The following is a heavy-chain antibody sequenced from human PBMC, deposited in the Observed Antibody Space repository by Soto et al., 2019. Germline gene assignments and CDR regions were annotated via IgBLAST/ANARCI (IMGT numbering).Heavy chain of an antibody. CDR1: GFTFSSYS. CDR2: ISSSSSYI. J-gene: IGHJ6*02. Sequence: PGGSLRLSCAASGFTFSSYSMNWVRQAPGKGLEWVSSISSSSSYIYYADSVKGRFTISRDNAKNSLYLQMNSLRAEDTAVYYCARDGGYYDFWSGYFPFRHPMDVWGQGTTVTVSS. D-gene: IGHD3-3*01. V-gene: IGHV3-21*01. CDR3: ARDGGYYDFWSGYFPFRHPMDV.